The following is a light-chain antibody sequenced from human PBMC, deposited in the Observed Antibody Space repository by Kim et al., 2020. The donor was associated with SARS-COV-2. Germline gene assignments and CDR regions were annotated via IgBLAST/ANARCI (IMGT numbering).Light chain of an antibody. CDR1: QSISCW. CDR2: ESS. Sequence: DIQMTQSPSTLSASVGDRVTISCRASQSISCWLAWYQQKPGKAPNLLIYESSSLESGVPSRCSGSGSGTEFTLTISSLQPDDFATYYCQQYNSYPLTVGGGTKVDIK. V-gene: IGKV1-5*03. CDR3: QQYNSYPLT. J-gene: IGKJ4*01.